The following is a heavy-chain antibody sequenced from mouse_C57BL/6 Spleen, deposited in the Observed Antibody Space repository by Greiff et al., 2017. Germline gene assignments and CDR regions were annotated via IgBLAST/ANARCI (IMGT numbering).Heavy chain of an antibody. D-gene: IGHD1-1*01. CDR3: ARNRGDYYGSSHHYYAMDY. Sequence: QVQLKESGPGLVQPSQSLSITCTVSGFSLTSYGVHWVRQSPGKGLEWLGVIWSGGSTDYNATFISRLSISKDNSKSQVFFKMNSLQADDTAIYYCARNRGDYYGSSHHYYAMDYWGQGTSVTVSS. J-gene: IGHJ4*01. CDR2: IWSGGST. V-gene: IGHV2-2*01. CDR1: GFSLTSYG.